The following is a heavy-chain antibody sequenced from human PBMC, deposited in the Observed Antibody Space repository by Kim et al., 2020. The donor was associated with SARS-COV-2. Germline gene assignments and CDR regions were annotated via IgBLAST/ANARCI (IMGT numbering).Heavy chain of an antibody. J-gene: IGHJ4*02. CDR1: GFTFSSYG. V-gene: IGHV3-30*03. Sequence: GGSLRLSCAASGFTFSSYGMHWVRQAPGKGLEWVAVISYDGSNKYYADSVKGRFTISRDNSKNTLYLQMNSLRAEDTAVYYCAPSRDGYNDEPLFDYWGQGTLVTVSS. CDR3: APSRDGYNDEPLFDY. D-gene: IGHD5-12*01. CDR2: ISYDGSNK.